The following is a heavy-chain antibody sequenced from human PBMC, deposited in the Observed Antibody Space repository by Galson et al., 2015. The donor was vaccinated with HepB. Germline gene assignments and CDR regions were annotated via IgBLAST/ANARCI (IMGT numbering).Heavy chain of an antibody. J-gene: IGHJ5*02. CDR2: ISAYSGNT. Sequence: SVKVSCKASGYTFTSYGISWVRQAPGQGLEWMGWISAYSGNTNYAQKLQGRVTMTTDTSTSTAYMELRSLRSDDTAVYYCARVLGLKRFDSIFANWFDPWGQGTLVTVSS. CDR1: GYTFTSYG. D-gene: IGHD2-21*01. CDR3: ARVLGLKRFDSIFANWFDP. V-gene: IGHV1-18*04.